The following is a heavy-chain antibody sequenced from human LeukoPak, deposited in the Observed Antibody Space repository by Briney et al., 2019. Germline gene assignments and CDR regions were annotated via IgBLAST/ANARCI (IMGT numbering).Heavy chain of an antibody. CDR1: GGSISSGDYY. CDR2: IYYSGST. J-gene: IGHJ5*02. Sequence: PSETLSLTCTVSGGSISSGDYYWSWIRQPPGEGLEWIGYIYYSGSTYYNPSLKSRVTISVDTSKNQFSLKLSSVPAAATAGYYCARGKGTGEAWFDPWGQGTLVTVSS. CDR3: ARGKGTGEAWFDP. D-gene: IGHD3-16*01. V-gene: IGHV4-30-4*08.